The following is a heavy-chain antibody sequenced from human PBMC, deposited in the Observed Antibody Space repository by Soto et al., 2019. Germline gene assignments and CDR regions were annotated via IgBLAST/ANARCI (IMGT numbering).Heavy chain of an antibody. CDR1: GFTFTSSA. Sequence: QMQLVQSGPEVKKPGTSVKVSCKASGFTFTSSAVQWVRQARGQRLEWIGWIVVGSGNTNYAQKFQERVTITRDMSTSTAYMELSSLRSEDTAVYYCAADARDGYTLVYWGQGTLVTVSS. CDR2: IVVGSGNT. J-gene: IGHJ4*02. CDR3: AADARDGYTLVY. D-gene: IGHD5-12*01. V-gene: IGHV1-58*01.